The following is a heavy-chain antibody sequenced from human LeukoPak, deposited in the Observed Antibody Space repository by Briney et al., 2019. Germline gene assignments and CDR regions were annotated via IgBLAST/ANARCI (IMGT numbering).Heavy chain of an antibody. CDR3: ARGLPLGNYYFDY. CDR2: IYYSGST. CDR1: GGSFSGYY. D-gene: IGHD7-27*01. J-gene: IGHJ4*02. Sequence: PSETLSLTCAVYGGSFSGYYWSWIRQPPGKGLEWIGYIYYSGSTNYNPSLKSRVTISVDTSKNQFSLKLSSVTAADTAVYYCARGLPLGNYYFDYWGQGTLVTVSS. V-gene: IGHV4-59*01.